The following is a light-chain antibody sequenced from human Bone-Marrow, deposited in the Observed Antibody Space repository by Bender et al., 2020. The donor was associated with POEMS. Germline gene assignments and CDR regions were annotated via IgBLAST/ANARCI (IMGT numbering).Light chain of an antibody. CDR3: QLWDSRSDHWV. J-gene: IGLJ3*02. CDR1: NIGSKT. CDR2: DDS. V-gene: IGLV3-21*02. Sequence: SYVLTQPPSVSVAPGQTARLTCGGNNIGSKTVHWYQQKPDQAPVLVVYDDSDRPSGIPDRFSGSNSEDTATLTISRVEAGDEADYYCQLWDSRSDHWVFGGGTKLTVL.